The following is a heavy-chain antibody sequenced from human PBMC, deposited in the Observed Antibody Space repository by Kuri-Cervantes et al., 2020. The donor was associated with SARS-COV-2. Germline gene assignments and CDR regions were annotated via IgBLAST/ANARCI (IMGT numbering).Heavy chain of an antibody. J-gene: IGHJ6*03. Sequence: ASVKVSCKASGYTFTSYGISWVRQAPGQGLEWMGWISAYNGNTNYAQKFQGRVTITTDESTSTAYMELSSLRSEDTAVYYCARAGPQAPAVKDYYYYYYMDVWGKGTTVTVSS. CDR2: ISAYNGNT. D-gene: IGHD2-2*01. V-gene: IGHV1-18*01. CDR3: ARAGPQAPAVKDYYYYYYMDV. CDR1: GYTFTSYG.